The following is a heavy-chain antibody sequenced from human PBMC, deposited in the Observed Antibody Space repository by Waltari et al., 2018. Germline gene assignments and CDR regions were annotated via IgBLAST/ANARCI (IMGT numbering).Heavy chain of an antibody. J-gene: IGHJ6*02. CDR3: AGGLRAYYYYYGMDV. CDR2: SIPIFGTA. Sequence: QVQLVQSGAEVQKPGSSVTVSCKASGGTFSSYAISWVRQAPGQGLGWMGGSIPIFGTANYAQKFQVRVTITTDESTSTAYMELSSLRSEDTAVYYCAGGLRAYYYYYGMDVWGQGTTVTVSS. CDR1: GGTFSSYA. V-gene: IGHV1-69*05. D-gene: IGHD2-15*01.